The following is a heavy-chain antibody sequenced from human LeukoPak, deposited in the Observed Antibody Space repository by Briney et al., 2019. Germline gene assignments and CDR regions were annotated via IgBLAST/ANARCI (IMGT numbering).Heavy chain of an antibody. CDR3: VRENRYQFYYMDV. V-gene: IGHV4-4*07. CDR2: FYPSGST. Sequence: SETLSLTCAVSGDSISNYFWNWIRLPAGKGLQWIGRFYPSGSTNYNSSLKSRLTMSVDTSKNQFSLRLTSVTAADTAVYYCVRENRYQFYYMDVWGKGTTVTVSS. D-gene: IGHD3-9*01. CDR1: GDSISNYF. J-gene: IGHJ6*03.